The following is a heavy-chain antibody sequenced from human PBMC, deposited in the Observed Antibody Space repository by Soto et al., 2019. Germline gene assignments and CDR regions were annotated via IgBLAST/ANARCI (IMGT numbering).Heavy chain of an antibody. J-gene: IGHJ4*02. V-gene: IGHV4-31*03. CDR1: GGSISSGGYY. CDR2: IYYSGST. CDR3: ARVRGAAGKRYFDY. D-gene: IGHD6-13*01. Sequence: SETLSLTCTVSGGSISSGGYYWSWIRQHPGKGLEWIGYIYYSGSTYYNPSLKSRVTISVDTSKNQFSLKLSSVTAADTAVYYCARVRGAAGKRYFDYWGPGTLVTVSS.